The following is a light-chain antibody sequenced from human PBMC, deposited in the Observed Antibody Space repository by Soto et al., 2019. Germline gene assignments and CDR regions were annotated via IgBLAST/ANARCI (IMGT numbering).Light chain of an antibody. CDR2: DAS. Sequence: EIQMTQSPSTLSASIGDRVTITCRASESIRTWLAWYQHKPGKAPKFLIYDASSLESGVPSRFSGSGSGTEFTLTSSELQPDDFTTYFCQQYNNYPLTFGQGTKVEIK. J-gene: IGKJ1*01. V-gene: IGKV1-5*01. CDR3: QQYNNYPLT. CDR1: ESIRTW.